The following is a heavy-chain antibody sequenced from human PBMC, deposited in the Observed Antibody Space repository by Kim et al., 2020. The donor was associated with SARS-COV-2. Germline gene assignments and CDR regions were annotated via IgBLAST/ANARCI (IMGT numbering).Heavy chain of an antibody. Sequence: GGSLRLSCGASGFTFSDCAMHWVRQAPGKGLEWVAMIWSDRNTKNYADSVKGRFTISRDNSKNKVSLQMNSLRVEDTALYYCVRDLPGSGWAFDYWGQGTQVTVSS. CDR2: IWSDRNTK. V-gene: IGHV3-33*01. J-gene: IGHJ4*02. CDR3: VRDLPGSGWAFDY. CDR1: GFTFSDCA. D-gene: IGHD6-19*01.